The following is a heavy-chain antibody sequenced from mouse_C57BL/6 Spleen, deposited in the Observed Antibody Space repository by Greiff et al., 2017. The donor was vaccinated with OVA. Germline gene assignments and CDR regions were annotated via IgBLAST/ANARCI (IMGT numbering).Heavy chain of an antibody. CDR1: GYTFTSYW. D-gene: IGHD1-1*01. Sequence: QVHVKQPGAELVKPGASVKLSCKASGYTFTSYWMHWVKQRPGQGLEWIGMIHPNSGSTNYNEKFKSKATLTVDKSSSTAYMQLSSLTSEDSAVYYCTRENYYDNSPLFAYWGQGTLVTVSA. CDR2: IHPNSGST. CDR3: TRENYYDNSPLFAY. V-gene: IGHV1-64*01. J-gene: IGHJ3*01.